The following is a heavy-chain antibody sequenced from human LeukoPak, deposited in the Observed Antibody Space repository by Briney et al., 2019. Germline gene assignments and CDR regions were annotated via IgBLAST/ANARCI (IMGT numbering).Heavy chain of an antibody. Sequence: SETLSLTRTVSGGSISSYYWSWIRQPAGKGLEWIGRIYTSGSTNYNPSLKSRVTMSVDTSKNQFSLKLSSVTAADTAVYYCATYTSDRASFDYWGQGTLVTVSS. V-gene: IGHV4-4*07. CDR2: IYTSGST. CDR3: ATYTSDRASFDY. D-gene: IGHD3-22*01. CDR1: GGSISSYY. J-gene: IGHJ4*02.